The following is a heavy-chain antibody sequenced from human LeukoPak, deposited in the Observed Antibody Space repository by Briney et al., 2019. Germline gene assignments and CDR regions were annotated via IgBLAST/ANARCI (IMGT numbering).Heavy chain of an antibody. D-gene: IGHD3-16*01. CDR2: ISAYNGNT. CDR3: ARADGPLWGVGDGERDPFDY. CDR1: GYTFTSYG. Sequence: ASVKVSCKASGYTFTSYGISWVRQAPGQGLEWMGWISAYNGNTNYAQKLQGRVTMTTDTSTSTAYMELRSLRSDDTAVYYCARADGPLWGVGDGERDPFDYWGQGTLVTVSS. V-gene: IGHV1-18*01. J-gene: IGHJ4*02.